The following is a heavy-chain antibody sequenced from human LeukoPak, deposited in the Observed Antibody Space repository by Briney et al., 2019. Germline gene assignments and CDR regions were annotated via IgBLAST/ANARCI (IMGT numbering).Heavy chain of an antibody. V-gene: IGHV3-48*03. D-gene: IGHD5-18*01. Sequence: PGGSLRLSCAASGFTFSSYEMNWVRQAPGKGLEWVSYISSSGSTIYYADSVKGRFTISRDNAKNTLYLQMSSLRAEDTAVYYCAKDLGSYGYGGGDYWGQGTLVTVSS. CDR3: AKDLGSYGYGGGDY. J-gene: IGHJ4*02. CDR2: ISSSGSTI. CDR1: GFTFSSYE.